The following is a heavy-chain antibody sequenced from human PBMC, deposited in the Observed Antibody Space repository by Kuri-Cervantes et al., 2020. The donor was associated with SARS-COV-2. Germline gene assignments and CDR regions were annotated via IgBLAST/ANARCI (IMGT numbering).Heavy chain of an antibody. Sequence: SLKISCAASGFTFDDYAMHWVRQAPGKGLEWVSGISWNSGSIGYADSVKGRFTISRDNAKNSLYLQMNSLRAEDTALYYCAKEGTYYDFWSGSEYYFDYWGQGTLVTVSS. D-gene: IGHD3-3*01. CDR2: ISWNSGSI. CDR1: GFTFDDYA. J-gene: IGHJ4*02. V-gene: IGHV3-9*01. CDR3: AKEGTYYDFWSGSEYYFDY.